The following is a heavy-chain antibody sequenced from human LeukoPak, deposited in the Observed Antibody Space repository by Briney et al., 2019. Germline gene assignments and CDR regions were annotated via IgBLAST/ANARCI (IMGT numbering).Heavy chain of an antibody. Sequence: PSETLSLTCSVSGGSISSRTYYWVWIRQPPGKGLEWIGSIYYSGSTYYNPSLKSRVTISVDTSKNQFSLKLSSVTAADTAVYYCARHGGYSSGWLYFDYWGQGTLVTVSS. CDR3: ARHGGYSSGWLYFDY. J-gene: IGHJ4*02. CDR2: IYYSGST. D-gene: IGHD6-19*01. V-gene: IGHV4-39*01. CDR1: GGSISSRTYY.